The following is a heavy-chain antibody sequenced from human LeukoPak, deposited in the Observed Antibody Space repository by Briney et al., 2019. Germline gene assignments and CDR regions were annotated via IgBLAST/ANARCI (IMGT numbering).Heavy chain of an antibody. CDR1: GYTFTSYY. CDR3: ARGKTLPGYTDFDY. V-gene: IGHV1-46*01. Sequence: GASVNVSCKASGYTFTSYYMHWVRQAPGQGLEWMGIINPSSDSATYAQKFHARVTMTRDTSTSTVYMELSSLRSEDTAVYYCARGKTLPGYTDFDYWGQGTLVTVSS. J-gene: IGHJ4*02. D-gene: IGHD3-9*01. CDR2: INPSSDSA.